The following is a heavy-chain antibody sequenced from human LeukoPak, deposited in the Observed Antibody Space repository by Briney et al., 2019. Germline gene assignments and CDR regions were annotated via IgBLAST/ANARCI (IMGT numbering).Heavy chain of an antibody. Sequence: GGSLRLSCAASRFTFSSYSMNWVRQAPGKGLEWVSSISSSSSYIYYADSVKGRFTISRDNAKNSLYLQMNSLRAEDTAVYYCAREGDYDAFDIWGQGTMVTVSS. D-gene: IGHD4-17*01. CDR3: AREGDYDAFDI. V-gene: IGHV3-21*01. J-gene: IGHJ3*02. CDR2: ISSSSSYI. CDR1: RFTFSSYS.